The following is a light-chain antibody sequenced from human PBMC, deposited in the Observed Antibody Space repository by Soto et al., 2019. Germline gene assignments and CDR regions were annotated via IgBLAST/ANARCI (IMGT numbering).Light chain of an antibody. J-gene: IGKJ1*01. Sequence: EIVLTQSPGTLSLSPGERATISCRDSQSVGSSNLAWYQQKPGQAPRLLTYGASSRATGIPDRFSGSGSGTDFTLTISRLEPEDFAVYYCQQYGGSPQRTFGQGTKVEIK. CDR2: GAS. CDR1: QSVGSSN. V-gene: IGKV3-20*01. CDR3: QQYGGSPQRT.